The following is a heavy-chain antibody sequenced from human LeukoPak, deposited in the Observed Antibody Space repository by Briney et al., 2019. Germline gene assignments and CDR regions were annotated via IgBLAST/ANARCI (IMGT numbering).Heavy chain of an antibody. V-gene: IGHV3-64D*06. CDR3: VKGSAYFYGSGTHFDY. CDR2: FGSSGDKT. Sequence: VESLRLSSAPSRFTFSGYAMYWGREAPGKGLEYVSAFGSSGDKTHYADSVKGRLHISRDNSKHTLYLQMSSLRAEDTGVYYCVKGSAYFYGSGTHFDYWGRGTLVTVSS. D-gene: IGHD3-10*01. J-gene: IGHJ4*02. CDR1: RFTFSGYA.